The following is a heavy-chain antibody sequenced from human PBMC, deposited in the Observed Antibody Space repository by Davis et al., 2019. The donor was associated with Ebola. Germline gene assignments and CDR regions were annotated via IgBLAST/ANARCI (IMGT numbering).Heavy chain of an antibody. CDR3: ARLWHQYSSGWYQVDY. J-gene: IGHJ4*02. Sequence: GESLKISCAASGFTFSSYAMHWVRQAPGKGLEWVAVISYDGSNKYYADSVKGRFTISRDNSKNTLYLQMNSLRAEDTAVYYCARLWHQYSSGWYQVDYWGQGTLVTVSS. CDR1: GFTFSSYA. V-gene: IGHV3-30-3*01. CDR2: ISYDGSNK. D-gene: IGHD6-19*01.